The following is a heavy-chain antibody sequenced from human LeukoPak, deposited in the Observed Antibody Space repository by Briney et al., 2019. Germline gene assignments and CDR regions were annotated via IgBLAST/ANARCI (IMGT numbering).Heavy chain of an antibody. CDR2: IRSKANSYAT. CDR3: TVPYYYDSSGYYGDY. V-gene: IGHV3-73*01. D-gene: IGHD3-22*01. J-gene: IGHJ4*02. Sequence: GGSLKLSCAASGFTFSGSAMHWVRQASGKGLGWVGRIRSKANSYATAYAASVKGRFTISRDDSKNTAYLQMNSLKTEDTAVYYCTVPYYYDSSGYYGDYWGQGTLVTVSS. CDR1: GFTFSGSA.